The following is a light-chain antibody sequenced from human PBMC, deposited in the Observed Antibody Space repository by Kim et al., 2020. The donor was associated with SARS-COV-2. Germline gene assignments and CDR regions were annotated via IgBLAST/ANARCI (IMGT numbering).Light chain of an antibody. CDR1: QSVLYSSNNKNY. V-gene: IGKV4-1*01. J-gene: IGKJ4*01. CDR3: QQYYSIPIT. Sequence: DIVMTQSPDSLAVSLGERATINCKSSQSVLYSSNNKNYLAWYQQKPGQPPKLLIYWASTRESGVPDRFSGSGSGTDFTLTISSLQAEDVAVYSCQQYYSIPITFGGGTKVDIK. CDR2: WAS.